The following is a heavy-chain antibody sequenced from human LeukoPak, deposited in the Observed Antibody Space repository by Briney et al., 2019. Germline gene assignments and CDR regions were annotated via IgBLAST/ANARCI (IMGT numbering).Heavy chain of an antibody. CDR3: ARHPLYDAFDI. J-gene: IGHJ3*02. V-gene: IGHV3-11*01. Sequence: GRSLRLSCAASGFTFSDYYMSWIRQAPGKGLEWVSYISSSGSTIYYADSVKGRFTISRDNAKNSLYLQMNSLRAEDTAVYYCARHPLYDAFDIWGQGTMVTVSS. CDR1: GFTFSDYY. CDR2: ISSSGSTI.